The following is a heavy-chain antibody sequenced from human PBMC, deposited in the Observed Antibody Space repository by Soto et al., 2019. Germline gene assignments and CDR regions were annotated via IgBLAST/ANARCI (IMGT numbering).Heavy chain of an antibody. CDR3: AKDMGLRLKENGMDV. V-gene: IGHV3-9*01. D-gene: IGHD4-17*01. Sequence: EVQLVESGGGLVQPGRSLRLSCAASGFTFDDYAMHWVRQAPGKGLEWVSGISWNSGNIGYADSVKGRFTISRDNAKNSLYLQMNSLRAEDTALYYCAKDMGLRLKENGMDVW. CDR2: ISWNSGNI. J-gene: IGHJ6*01. CDR1: GFTFDDYA.